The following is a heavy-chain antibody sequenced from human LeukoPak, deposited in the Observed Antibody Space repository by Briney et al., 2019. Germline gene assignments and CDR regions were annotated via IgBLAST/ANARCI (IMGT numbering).Heavy chain of an antibody. CDR3: ARVVFRGPYIGYYYYGMDV. V-gene: IGHV7-4-1*02. Sequence: ASVKVSCKASGYTFTSYAMNWVRQAPGQGLEWMGWINTNTGNPTYAQGFTGRFVFSLDTSVSTAYLQISSLKAEDTAVYYCARVVFRGPYIGYYYYGMDVWGQGTTVTVSS. CDR1: GYTFTSYA. CDR2: INTNTGNP. J-gene: IGHJ6*02. D-gene: IGHD3-10*01.